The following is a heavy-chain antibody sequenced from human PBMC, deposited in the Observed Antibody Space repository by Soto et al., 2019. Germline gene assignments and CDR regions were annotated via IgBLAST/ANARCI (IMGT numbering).Heavy chain of an antibody. CDR1: GGSFSGYY. V-gene: IGHV4-34*01. D-gene: IGHD3-9*01. CDR3: ASGGNDDNFDY. J-gene: IGHJ4*02. CDR2: INHSGST. Sequence: SETLSLTCAVYGGSFSGYYWSWIRQPPGKGLEWIGEINHSGSTNYNPSLKSRVTISVDTSKNQFSLKLSSVTAADTAVYYCASGGNDDNFDYWGQGTLVTVSS.